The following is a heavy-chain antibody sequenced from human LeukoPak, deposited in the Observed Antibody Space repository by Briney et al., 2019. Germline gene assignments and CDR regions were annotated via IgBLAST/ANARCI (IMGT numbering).Heavy chain of an antibody. V-gene: IGHV3-74*01. CDR3: ARDEVGATPIDY. D-gene: IGHD1-26*01. CDR2: INGDGGSL. Sequence: GGSLRLSCEASGFTFSSHWMHWVRQAPGKGLVRVSHINGDGGSLGYADSVKGRFTISRDNAKNTLYLHMNSLRADDTAVYYCARDEVGATPIDYWGQGTLVTVSS. CDR1: GFTFSSHW. J-gene: IGHJ4*02.